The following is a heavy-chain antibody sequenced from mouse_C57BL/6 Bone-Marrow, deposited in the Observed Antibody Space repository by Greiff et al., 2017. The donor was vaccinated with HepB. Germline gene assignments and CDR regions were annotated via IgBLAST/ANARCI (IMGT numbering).Heavy chain of an antibody. V-gene: IGHV1-15*01. CDR2: IDPETGGT. CDR3: TRDYGSSFLFDY. J-gene: IGHJ2*01. CDR1: GYTFTDYE. Sequence: VKLMESGAELVRPGASVTLSCKASGYTFTDYEMHWVKQTPVHGLEWIGAIDPETGGTAYNQKFKGKAILTADKSSSTAYMELRSLTSEDSAVYYCTRDYGSSFLFDYWGQGTTLTVSS. D-gene: IGHD1-1*01.